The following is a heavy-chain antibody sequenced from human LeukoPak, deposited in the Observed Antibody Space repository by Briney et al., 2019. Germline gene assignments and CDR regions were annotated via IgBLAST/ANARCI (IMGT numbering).Heavy chain of an antibody. D-gene: IGHD3-22*01. J-gene: IGHJ4*02. Sequence: PGGSLRLSCAASGFTFSSYAMSWVRQAPGKGLEWVSAISGSGGSTYYADSVRGRFTISRDNSKNTLYLQMNSLRAEDTAVYYCARDVNYDSSVGSPTYYFDYWGQGTLVTVSS. CDR3: ARDVNYDSSVGSPTYYFDY. CDR2: ISGSGGST. V-gene: IGHV3-23*01. CDR1: GFTFSSYA.